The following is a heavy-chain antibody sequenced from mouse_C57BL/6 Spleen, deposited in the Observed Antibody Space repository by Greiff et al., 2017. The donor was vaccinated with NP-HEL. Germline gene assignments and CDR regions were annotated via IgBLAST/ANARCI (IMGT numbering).Heavy chain of an antibody. V-gene: IGHV1-80*01. D-gene: IGHD1-1*01. CDR1: GYAFSSYW. Sequence: VQLQQSGAELVKPGASVKISCKASGYAFSSYWMNWVKQRPGKGLEWIGQIYPGDGDTNYNGKFKGKATLTADKSSSTAYMQLSSLTSEDSAVYFCARRMTTVVSFDYWGQGTTLTVSS. CDR3: ARRMTTVVSFDY. J-gene: IGHJ2*01. CDR2: IYPGDGDT.